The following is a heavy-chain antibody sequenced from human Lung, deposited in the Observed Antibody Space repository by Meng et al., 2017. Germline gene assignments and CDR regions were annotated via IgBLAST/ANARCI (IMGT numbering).Heavy chain of an antibody. CDR1: GFTFSNAW. CDR2: MKSNVDGGTV. Sequence: VESGGGFVRSGGSLRLSCAASGFTFSNAWMTWVGQAPGKGLEWIGRMKSNVDGGTVDYAAAVQGRFFISRDDSENTFYLQMNSLKTEDTAVYYCSGHVDYWGHGTLVTVSS. CDR3: SGHVDY. J-gene: IGHJ4*01. V-gene: IGHV3-15*01.